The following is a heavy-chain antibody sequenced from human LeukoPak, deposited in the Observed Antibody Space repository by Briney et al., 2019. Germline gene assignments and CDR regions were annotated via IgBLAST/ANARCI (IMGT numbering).Heavy chain of an antibody. D-gene: IGHD4-17*01. CDR2: INHSGST. Sequence: PSETLSLTCAVYGRSFSGYYWSWIRQPPGKGLEWIGEINHSGSTNYNPSLKSRVTISVDTSKNQFSLKLSSVTAADTAVYYCARVSGGSYGDRPFDYWGQGTLVTVSS. V-gene: IGHV4-34*01. CDR1: GRSFSGYY. J-gene: IGHJ4*02. CDR3: ARVSGGSYGDRPFDY.